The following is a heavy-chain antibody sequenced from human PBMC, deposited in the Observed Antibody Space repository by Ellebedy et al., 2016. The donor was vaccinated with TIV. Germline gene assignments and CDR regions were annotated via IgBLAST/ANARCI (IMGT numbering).Heavy chain of an antibody. V-gene: IGHV4-34*01. Sequence: SETLSLXXAVYGGSFSGYYWSWIRQPPGKGLEWIGEINHSGSTNYNPSLKSRVTISVDTSKNQFSLKLSSVTAADTAVYYCARGGGGYYYDNSGYYYFDYWGQGTLVTVSS. D-gene: IGHD3-22*01. CDR3: ARGGGGYYYDNSGYYYFDY. CDR2: INHSGST. J-gene: IGHJ4*02. CDR1: GGSFSGYY.